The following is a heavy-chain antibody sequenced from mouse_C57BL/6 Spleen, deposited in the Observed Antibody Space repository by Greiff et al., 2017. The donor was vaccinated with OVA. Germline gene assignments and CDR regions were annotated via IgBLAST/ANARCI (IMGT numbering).Heavy chain of an antibody. CDR3: ARNYYGRSYDWFAY. CDR2: ISDGGSYT. Sequence: EVQGVESGGGLVKPGGSLKLSCAASGFTFSSYAMSWVRQTPEKRLEWVATISDGGSYTYYPDNVKGRFTISRDNAKNNLYLQMSHLKSEDTAMYYCARNYYGRSYDWFAYWGQGTLVTVSA. CDR1: GFTFSSYA. D-gene: IGHD1-1*01. V-gene: IGHV5-4*01. J-gene: IGHJ3*01.